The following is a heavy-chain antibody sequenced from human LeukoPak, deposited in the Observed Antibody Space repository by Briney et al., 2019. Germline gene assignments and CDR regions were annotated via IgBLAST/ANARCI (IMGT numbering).Heavy chain of an antibody. V-gene: IGHV1-69*13. CDR3: ARGVLFYYYYYMDV. CDR1: GGTFGSYA. CDR2: IIPIFGTA. J-gene: IGHJ6*03. D-gene: IGHD2-21*01. Sequence: ASVEVSCKASGGTFGSYAISWVRQAPGQGLEWMGGIIPIFGTANYAQKFQGRVTITADESTSTAYMELSSLRSEDTAVYYCARGVLFYYYYYMDVWGKGTTVTVSS.